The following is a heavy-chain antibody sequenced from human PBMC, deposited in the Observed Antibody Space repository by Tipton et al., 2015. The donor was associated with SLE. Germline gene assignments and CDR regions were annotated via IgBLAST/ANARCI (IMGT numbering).Heavy chain of an antibody. CDR1: GFTFSSYG. CDR3: ARYYGANSPYYFDL. J-gene: IGHJ2*01. D-gene: IGHD4/OR15-4a*01. Sequence: QLVQSGGGVVQPGGSLRLSCAASGFTFSSYGIYWVRQAPGKGLEWVAFIRYDGSNKYYADSVKGRFTISRDNSKNTLDLQMNSLRADDTAVYYCARYYGANSPYYFDLWGRGTPVTVSS. CDR2: IRYDGSNK. V-gene: IGHV3-30*02.